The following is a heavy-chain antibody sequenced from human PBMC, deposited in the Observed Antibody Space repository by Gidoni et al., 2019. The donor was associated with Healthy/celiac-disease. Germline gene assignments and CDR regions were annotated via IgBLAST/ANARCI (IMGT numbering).Heavy chain of an antibody. Sequence: QVQLVQSGAEVKKPGASVKVSCKASGYTFTSYAMHWVRQAPGQRLEWMGWINAGNGNTKYSQKLQGRVTITRDTSASTAYMELSSLRSEDTAVYYCARGYCTNGVCYTAGWYFDYWGQGTLVTVSS. D-gene: IGHD2-8*01. CDR2: INAGNGNT. J-gene: IGHJ4*02. V-gene: IGHV1-3*01. CDR3: ARGYCTNGVCYTAGWYFDY. CDR1: GYTFTSYA.